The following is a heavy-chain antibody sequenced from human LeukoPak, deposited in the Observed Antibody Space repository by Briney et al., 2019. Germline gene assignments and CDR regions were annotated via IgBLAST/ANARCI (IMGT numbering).Heavy chain of an antibody. CDR1: GYTFTSYD. CDR2: MNPNSGNT. D-gene: IGHD2-2*01. CDR3: ARGGRKRVPAATTTDYYYYMDV. Sequence: ASVKVSCKASGYTFTSYDINGVRQATGQGLEWMGWMNPNSGNTGYAQKFQGRVTMTRNTSISTAYMELSSLRSEDTAVYYCARGGRKRVPAATTTDYYYYMDVWGKGTTVTVSS. J-gene: IGHJ6*03. V-gene: IGHV1-8*01.